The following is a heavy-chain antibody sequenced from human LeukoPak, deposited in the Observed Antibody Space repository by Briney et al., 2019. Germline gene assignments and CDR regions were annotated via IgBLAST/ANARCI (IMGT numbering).Heavy chain of an antibody. CDR1: GFTVSSNY. Sequence: GGSLRLSCAASGFTVSSNYMSWVRQAPGKGLEWVSVIYSGGSTYYPGSVKGRFTISRENAKNSLYLQMNSLRAEDTAVYYCARALGDSSGYYYDYWGQGTLVTVSS. D-gene: IGHD3-22*01. CDR2: IYSGGST. CDR3: ARALGDSSGYYYDY. V-gene: IGHV3-53*01. J-gene: IGHJ4*02.